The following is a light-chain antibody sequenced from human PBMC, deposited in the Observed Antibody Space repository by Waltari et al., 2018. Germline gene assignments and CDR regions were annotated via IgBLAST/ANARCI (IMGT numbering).Light chain of an antibody. CDR1: QTISSN. CDR3: QQYNNWPPWT. CDR2: GAS. Sequence: ETVMTQSPATLSLFPGETATLFCRASQTISSNLAWYQQKPGQAPRLLIHGASTRAIGIPDRFSGSGSGTQFTLTISSLQSEDFAVYYCQQYNNWPPWTFGQGTKVEIK. V-gene: IGKV3-15*01. J-gene: IGKJ1*01.